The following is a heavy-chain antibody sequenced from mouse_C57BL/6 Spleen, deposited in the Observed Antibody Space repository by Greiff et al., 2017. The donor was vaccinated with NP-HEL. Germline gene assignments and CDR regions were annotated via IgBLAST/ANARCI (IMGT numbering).Heavy chain of an antibody. D-gene: IGHD1-1*01. Sequence: VQLQQSGAELVKPGASVKISCKASGYAFSSYWMNWVKQRPGKGLEWIGQIYPGDGDTNYNGKFKGKATLTADKSSSTAYMQLSSLTSEDSAVYLCARWDTTGTNYFDYWGQGTTLTVSS. CDR1: GYAFSSYW. CDR2: IYPGDGDT. V-gene: IGHV1-80*01. CDR3: ARWDTTGTNYFDY. J-gene: IGHJ2*01.